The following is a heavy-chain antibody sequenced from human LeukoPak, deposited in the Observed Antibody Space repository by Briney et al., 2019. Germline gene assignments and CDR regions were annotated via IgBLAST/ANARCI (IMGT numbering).Heavy chain of an antibody. J-gene: IGHJ4*02. D-gene: IGHD1-1*01. V-gene: IGHV3-9*01. CDR2: ISWNSGSI. CDR1: GFTFDDYA. CDR3: AKSPRYNWNHAWFDY. Sequence: GRSLRLSCAASGFTFDDYAMHWVRQAPGKGLEWVSGISWNSGSIGYAGSVKGRFTISRDNAKNSLYLQMNSLRAEDTALYYCAKSPRYNWNHAWFDYWGQGTLVTVSS.